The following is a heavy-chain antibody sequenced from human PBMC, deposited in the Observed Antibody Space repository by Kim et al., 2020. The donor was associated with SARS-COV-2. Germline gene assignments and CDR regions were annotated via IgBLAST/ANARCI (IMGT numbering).Heavy chain of an antibody. CDR3: SNPSHYYGMDV. CDR1: GFTFTSYA. V-gene: IGHV3-23*01. CDR2: ISGSGGST. Sequence: GGSLRLSCAASGFTFTSYAMSWVRQAPGKGLEWVSAISGSGGSTYYADSVKGRFTISRDNSKNTLYLQMNSLRAEDTAVYYCSNPSHYYGMDVWGQGTTVTVSS. J-gene: IGHJ6*02. D-gene: IGHD6-6*01.